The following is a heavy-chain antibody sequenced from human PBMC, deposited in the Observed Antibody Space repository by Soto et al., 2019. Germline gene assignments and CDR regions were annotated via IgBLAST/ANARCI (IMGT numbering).Heavy chain of an antibody. J-gene: IGHJ4*02. Sequence: XTLSLACAVYGVSLSGYYLSWVRQPPVNGLEWIGENNHSGSTNYNPSPKSPVTITVHTSKTQFSPKLTSVTAADTPVYYCARGRYDFWRGYYPYDFDYWGQGTLVTVSS. CDR2: NNHSGST. CDR1: GVSLSGYY. D-gene: IGHD3-3*01. CDR3: ARGRYDFWRGYYPYDFDY. V-gene: IGHV4-34*01.